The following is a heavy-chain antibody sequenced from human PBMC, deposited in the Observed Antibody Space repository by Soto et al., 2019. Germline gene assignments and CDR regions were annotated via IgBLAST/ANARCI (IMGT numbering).Heavy chain of an antibody. CDR2: ISSGSEYI. V-gene: IGHV3-21*02. CDR1: GFTFSTTG. CDR3: AKDGAAGSVLGV. D-gene: IGHD6-13*01. Sequence: EVQLVESGGGLVKPGGSLRLSCAASGFTFSTTGMNWVRQSPGKGLQWGSAISSGSEYIFHADSVKGRLSTSRDNAKNSVYLQMNNLRVEDTAVYYCAKDGAAGSVLGVCGQGTTVTVSS. J-gene: IGHJ6*02.